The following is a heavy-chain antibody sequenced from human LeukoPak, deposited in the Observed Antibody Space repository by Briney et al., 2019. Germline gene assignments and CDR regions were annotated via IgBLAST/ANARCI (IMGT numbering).Heavy chain of an antibody. CDR2: INPDGSIK. V-gene: IGHV3-7*01. J-gene: IGHJ4*02. CDR1: GFTFGAYW. Sequence: GGSLRLSCAASGFTFGAYWMSWLRQAPGRGLEWVANINPDGSIKYHVDSIKGRFTISRDNAKNSVYLQMNSLRAGDTAVYYCASGFLQWLHWGQGTLVTVSS. CDR3: ASGFLQWLH. D-gene: IGHD3-3*01.